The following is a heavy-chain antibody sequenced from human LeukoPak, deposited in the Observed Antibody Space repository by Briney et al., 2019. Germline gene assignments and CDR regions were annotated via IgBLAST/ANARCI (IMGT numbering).Heavy chain of an antibody. CDR3: ARAANGGYSYGLHFDY. V-gene: IGHV3-7*04. CDR1: GFTFSSYW. CDR2: IKQDGREK. D-gene: IGHD5-18*01. J-gene: IGHJ4*02. Sequence: GGSLRLSCAASGFTFSSYWMNWVRQAPGKGLEWVANIKQDGREKYYVDSVKGRFTISRDNAKNSLYLQMNSLRAEDTAVYYCARAANGGYSYGLHFDYWGQGTLVTVSS.